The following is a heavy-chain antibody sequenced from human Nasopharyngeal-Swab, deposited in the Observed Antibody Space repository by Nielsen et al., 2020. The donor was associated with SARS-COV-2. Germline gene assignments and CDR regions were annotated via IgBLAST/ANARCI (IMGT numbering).Heavy chain of an antibody. CDR2: IYPGDSDT. V-gene: IGHV5-51*01. Sequence: GEPLTISCKGSGYSFTSYWIGWARQMPGKGLEWMGIIYPGDSDTRYSPSFQGQVTISADKSISTAYLQWSSLKASDTAMYYCARLAPSFGRISRDAFDIWGQGTMVTVSS. CDR3: ARLAPSFGRISRDAFDI. D-gene: IGHD2/OR15-2a*01. J-gene: IGHJ3*02. CDR1: GYSFTSYW.